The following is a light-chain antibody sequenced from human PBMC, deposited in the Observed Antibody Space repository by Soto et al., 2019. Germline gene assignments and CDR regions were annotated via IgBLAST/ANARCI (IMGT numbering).Light chain of an antibody. V-gene: IGKV1-39*01. Sequence: DIQMTQSPSSLSASVGDRVTITCRASQSISTYLNWYQQKPGKAPKLLILVASTLPSGVPSRFSGSGSGTDFTLTISSLQPEDFATYYCQQSYSTPWTFGQGTKVDI. CDR1: QSISTY. CDR3: QQSYSTPWT. CDR2: VAS. J-gene: IGKJ1*01.